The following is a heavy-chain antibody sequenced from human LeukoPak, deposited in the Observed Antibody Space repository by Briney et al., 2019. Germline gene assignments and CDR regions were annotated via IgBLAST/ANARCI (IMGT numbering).Heavy chain of an antibody. Sequence: GASVKVSCKASGYTFTSYGISWVRQAPGQGLEWMGWISAYNGNTNYAQKFQGRVTITADKSTSTAYMELSSLRSEDTAVYYCAREVGYCSGGSCSGWFDPWGQGTLVTVSS. V-gene: IGHV1-18*01. J-gene: IGHJ5*02. CDR2: ISAYNGNT. D-gene: IGHD2-15*01. CDR1: GYTFTSYG. CDR3: AREVGYCSGGSCSGWFDP.